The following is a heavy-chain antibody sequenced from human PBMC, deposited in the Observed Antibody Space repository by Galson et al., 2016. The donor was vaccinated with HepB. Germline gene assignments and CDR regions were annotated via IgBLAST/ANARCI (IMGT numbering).Heavy chain of an antibody. V-gene: IGHV4-31*03. J-gene: IGHJ4*02. CDR3: ARIDRSRNF. D-gene: IGHD1-26*01. CDR1: GGSISSAYYF. CDR2: IQYSGNT. Sequence: TLSLTCTVSGGSISSAYYFWSWIRQHPGKGLEWVGYIQYSGNTKYNPSLQSRVIISVDTSKTQFSLNLTSVTAADTAVYYCARIDRSRNFWGQGTLVTVSS.